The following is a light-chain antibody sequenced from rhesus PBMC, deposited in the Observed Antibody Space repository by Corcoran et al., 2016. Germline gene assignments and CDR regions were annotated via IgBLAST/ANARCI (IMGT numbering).Light chain of an antibody. CDR3: QHYYDSPYT. CDR1: QSIYDN. J-gene: IGKJ2*01. Sequence: DIQLTQSPSALSASVGDRVTISCRASQSIYDNLAWYQQKRGKAPNLLIYGASGLQTGTPSRFSGSGSGTDFTLTINSLQPEDSATYSCQHYYDSPYTFGQGTKVEIK. V-gene: IGKV1S17*01. CDR2: GAS.